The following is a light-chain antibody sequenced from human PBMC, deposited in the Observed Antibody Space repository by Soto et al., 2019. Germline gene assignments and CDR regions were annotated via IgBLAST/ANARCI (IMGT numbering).Light chain of an antibody. J-gene: IGLJ2*01. Sequence: QSVLTQPASVSGSPGQSMTISCTGTSSDVDGYNYDSWYQQQPGKAPILMIYDVSNRPSGVSNRFSGSKSGNTASLTISGLQAEDEADYYCSSYTSSSTRVFGGGTKLTVL. CDR2: DVS. CDR3: SSYTSSSTRV. V-gene: IGLV2-14*01. CDR1: SSDVDGYNY.